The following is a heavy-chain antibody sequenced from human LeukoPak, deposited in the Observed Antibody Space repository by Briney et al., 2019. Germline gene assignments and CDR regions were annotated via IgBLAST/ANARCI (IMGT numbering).Heavy chain of an antibody. CDR3: ARGNLNYYDFWSGYSAEGNANFDY. CDR1: GYTFTSYY. Sequence: GASVKVSCKASGYTFTSYYMHWVRQAPGQGLEWMGIINPSGGSTSYAQKFQGRDTMTRDTSTSTVYMELSSLRSEDTAVYYCARGNLNYYDFWSGYSAEGNANFDYWGQGTLVTVSS. D-gene: IGHD3-3*01. V-gene: IGHV1-46*01. CDR2: INPSGGST. J-gene: IGHJ4*02.